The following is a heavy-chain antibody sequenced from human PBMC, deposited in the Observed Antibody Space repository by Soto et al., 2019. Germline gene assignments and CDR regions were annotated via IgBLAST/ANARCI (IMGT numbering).Heavy chain of an antibody. J-gene: IGHJ6*02. CDR3: ATSGDLGARYYYGMDV. V-gene: IGHV1-8*01. D-gene: IGHD7-27*01. Sequence: ASVKVSCKASGDTFTSYDINWVRQATGQGLEWMGWMNPNSGNTGYAQKFQGRVTMTRNTSISTAYMELSSLRSEDTAVYYCATSGDLGARYYYGMDVWSQGTTVTVSS. CDR2: MNPNSGNT. CDR1: GDTFTSYD.